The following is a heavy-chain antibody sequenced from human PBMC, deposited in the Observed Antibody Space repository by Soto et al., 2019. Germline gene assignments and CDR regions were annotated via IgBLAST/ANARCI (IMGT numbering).Heavy chain of an antibody. CDR2: IYGSGGST. CDR1: EFTFSSYA. Sequence: EVQLLESGGGLVQPGGSLRLSCAASEFTFSSYAMTWVRQAPGKGLEWVSSIYGSGGSTYYAESVKGRFTVSRDNFKSTLYLQMNSLRAEDTAVYYCAKDIAAVGIWYFDYWGQGALVTVSS. J-gene: IGHJ4*02. D-gene: IGHD6-13*01. CDR3: AKDIAAVGIWYFDY. V-gene: IGHV3-23*01.